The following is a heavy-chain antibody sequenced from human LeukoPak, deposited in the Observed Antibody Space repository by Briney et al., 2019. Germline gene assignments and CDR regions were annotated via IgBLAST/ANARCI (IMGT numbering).Heavy chain of an antibody. CDR1: GFTFSRYW. CDR3: ARELDGFDI. CDR2: ISSSGNYI. Sequence: GGSLRLSCAASGFTFSRYWMHGVRQAPGKGLEWVSSISSSGNYIYYGDSVKGRFTISRDNAKNSLFLQMNSLRAEDTAVYYCARELDGFDIWGQGTTVTVSS. J-gene: IGHJ3*02. V-gene: IGHV3-21*01.